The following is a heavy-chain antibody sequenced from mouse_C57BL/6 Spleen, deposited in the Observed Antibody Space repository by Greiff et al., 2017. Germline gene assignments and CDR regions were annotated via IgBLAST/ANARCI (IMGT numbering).Heavy chain of an antibody. V-gene: IGHV1-74*01. Sequence: QVQLQQPGAELVKPGASVKVSCKASGYTFTSYWMHWVKQRPGQGLEWIGRIHPSDSDTNYNQKFKGKATLTVDKSSSTAYLPLSSLTSEDSAVYYCGVLELVGKFAYWGQGTLVTVAA. CDR2: IHPSDSDT. D-gene: IGHD4-1*01. CDR1: GYTFTSYW. J-gene: IGHJ3*01. CDR3: GVLELVGKFAY.